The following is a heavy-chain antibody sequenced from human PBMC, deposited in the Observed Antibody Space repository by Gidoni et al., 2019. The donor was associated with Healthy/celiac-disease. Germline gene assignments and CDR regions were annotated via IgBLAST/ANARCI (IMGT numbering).Heavy chain of an antibody. D-gene: IGHD6-19*01. CDR2: ISGSGGST. V-gene: IGHV3-23*01. J-gene: IGHJ4*02. CDR3: AKPGYSSGWYPVYYFDY. CDR1: GFTFSSYA. Sequence: EVQLLESGGGLVQPGGSLRLSCAASGFTFSSYAMSWVRQAPGKGLEWVSAISGSGGSTYYADSVKGRFTISRDNSKNTLYLQMNSLRAEDTAVYYCAKPGYSSGWYPVYYFDYWGQGTLVTVSS.